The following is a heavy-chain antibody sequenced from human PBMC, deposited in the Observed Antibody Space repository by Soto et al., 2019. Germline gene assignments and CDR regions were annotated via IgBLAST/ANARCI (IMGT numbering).Heavy chain of an antibody. CDR2: IWYDGSNK. CDR3: ARVLGAAGVGGMDV. J-gene: IGHJ6*02. D-gene: IGHD6-13*01. V-gene: IGHV3-33*01. CDR1: GFTFSSYG. Sequence: QVQLVESGGGVVQPGRSLRLSCAASGFTFSSYGMHWVRQAPGKGMAWVAVIWYDGSNKYYADSVTGRFTISRDNSNNTLYLQMNSLRAEDTAVYYCARVLGAAGVGGMDVWGQGTTVTVSS.